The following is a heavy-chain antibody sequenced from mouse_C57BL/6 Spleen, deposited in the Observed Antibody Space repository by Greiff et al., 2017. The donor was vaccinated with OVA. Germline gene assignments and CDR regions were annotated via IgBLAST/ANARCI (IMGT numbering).Heavy chain of an antibody. CDR2: INYDGSST. V-gene: IGHV5-16*01. CDR1: GFTFSDYY. D-gene: IGHD2-3*01. CDR3: ARGDGYYYAMDY. J-gene: IGHJ4*01. Sequence: EVQLVESEGGLVQPGSSMKLSCTASGFTFSDYYMAWVRQVPEKGLEWVANINYDGSSTYYLDSLKSRFIISRDNAKNILYLQMSSLKSEDTATYDCARGDGYYYAMDYWGQGTSVTVSS.